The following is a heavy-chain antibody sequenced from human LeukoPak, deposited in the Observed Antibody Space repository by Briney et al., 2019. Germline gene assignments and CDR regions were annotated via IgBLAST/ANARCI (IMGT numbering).Heavy chain of an antibody. D-gene: IGHD6-13*01. CDR2: IYYSGST. J-gene: IGHJ4*02. CDR1: GGSISSYY. CDR3: ARQIAAGDFDY. V-gene: IGHV4-59*01. Sequence: WETLSITCTVPGGSISSYYWSWIRQPPGKGLEWTGYIYYSGSTNYNPSLKSRVTISIDTSKKQVSLKVSSVTAADTAVYYCARQIAAGDFDYWGQGTLVTVSS.